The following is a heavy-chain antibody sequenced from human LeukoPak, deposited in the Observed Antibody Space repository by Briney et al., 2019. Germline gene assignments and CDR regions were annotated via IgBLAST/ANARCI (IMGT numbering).Heavy chain of an antibody. CDR2: IEYIRST. CDR1: GGSISSSIYY. D-gene: IGHD3-9*01. Sequence: SETLSLTCTVSGGSISSSIYYWGWIRQPPGKGLEWLRSIEYIRSTYYNPSLKSRVTISVDTSTNQFSLQLRSVTHAPTAVYYCARLAGVRRYFDWLSPPHMDVWGKGTTVTVSS. J-gene: IGHJ6*03. CDR3: ARLAGVRRYFDWLSPPHMDV. V-gene: IGHV4-39*01.